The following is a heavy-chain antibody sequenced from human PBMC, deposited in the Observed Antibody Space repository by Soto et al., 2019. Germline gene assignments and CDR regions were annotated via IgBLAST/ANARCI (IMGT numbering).Heavy chain of an antibody. D-gene: IGHD2-21*01. CDR3: AKAFCDAATCLPCKS. CDR1: GFTFNDYA. CDR2: ISNRGSSA. Sequence: EVHLVQSGGGLVQPGESLSLSCVASGFTFNDYAMHWVRQTPGKGLEWVAAISNRGSSAYYADSVQGRFTISRDKATKPRSPHRHTLRGEDTAANVCAKAFCDAATCLPCKSWGLATPVADSP. V-gene: IGHV3-23*04. J-gene: IGHJ4*02.